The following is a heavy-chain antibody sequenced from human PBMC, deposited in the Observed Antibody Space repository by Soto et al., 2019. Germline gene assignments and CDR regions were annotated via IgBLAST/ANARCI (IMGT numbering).Heavy chain of an antibody. Sequence: GGSLRLSCAASGFTFSSYGMHWVRQAPGKGLEWVAVISYDGSNKYYADSVKGRFTISRDNSKNTLYLQMNSLRAEDTAVYYCAKAAIAAAGTAVDYWGQGTLVTVSS. J-gene: IGHJ4*02. CDR1: GFTFSSYG. D-gene: IGHD6-13*01. V-gene: IGHV3-30*18. CDR3: AKAAIAAAGTAVDY. CDR2: ISYDGSNK.